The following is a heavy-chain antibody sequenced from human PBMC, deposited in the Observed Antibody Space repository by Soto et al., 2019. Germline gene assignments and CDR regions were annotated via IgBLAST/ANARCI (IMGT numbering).Heavy chain of an antibody. CDR3: ARAEYCSSTSCYGLYYGMDV. V-gene: IGHV3-11*01. CDR2: ISSSGSTI. J-gene: IGHJ6*02. CDR1: GFTFSDYY. Sequence: GGSLRLSCAASGFTFSDYYMSWIRQAPGKGLGWVSYISSSGSTIYYADSVKGRFTISRDNAKNSLYLQMNSLRAEDTAVYYCARAEYCSSTSCYGLYYGMDVWGQGTTVTVSS. D-gene: IGHD2-2*01.